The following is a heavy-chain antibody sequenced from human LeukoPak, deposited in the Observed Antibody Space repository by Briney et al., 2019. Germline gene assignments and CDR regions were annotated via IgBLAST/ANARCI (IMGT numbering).Heavy chain of an antibody. CDR2: IKEDGSDK. CDR1: GFTFSDYY. Sequence: GALRLSCAASGFTFSDYYMSWVRQAPGKGLEWVANIKEDGSDKYYVDSVKGRFTTSRDNAKNSLYLQMNSLRAEDTAVYYCARMRDGYMGRYYFDYWGQGTLVTVSS. V-gene: IGHV3-7*04. J-gene: IGHJ4*02. CDR3: ARMRDGYMGRYYFDY. D-gene: IGHD5-24*01.